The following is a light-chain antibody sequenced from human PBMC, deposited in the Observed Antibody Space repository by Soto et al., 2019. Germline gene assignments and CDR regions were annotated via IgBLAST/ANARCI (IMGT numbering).Light chain of an antibody. J-gene: IGKJ5*01. CDR1: QSINTW. CDR3: QQYNSYSPDT. V-gene: IGKV1-5*03. CDR2: KAS. Sequence: DIQMTQSPSTQSASVGDRVTITCRASQSINTWLAWYQQKPGKAPKLLIYKASSLQSGVPSRFSGSGSGTEFTLTISRLQPDDFATYYCQQYNSYSPDTFGQGTRLEIK.